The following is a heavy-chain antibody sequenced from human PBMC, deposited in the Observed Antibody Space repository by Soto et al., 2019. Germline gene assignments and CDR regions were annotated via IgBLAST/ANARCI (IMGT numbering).Heavy chain of an antibody. CDR3: ARDGDVNTGFGKDY. CDR1: GFTFSSYG. Sequence: GGSLRLSCAASGFTFSSYGMHWVRQAPGKGLEWVAFIWHDGGNKFYAESVKGRFTISRDNSKNTLYLQMTSLSAEDTAMYYCARDGDVNTGFGKDYWGHGTLVTVSS. CDR2: IWHDGGNK. D-gene: IGHD3-16*01. V-gene: IGHV3-33*01. J-gene: IGHJ4*01.